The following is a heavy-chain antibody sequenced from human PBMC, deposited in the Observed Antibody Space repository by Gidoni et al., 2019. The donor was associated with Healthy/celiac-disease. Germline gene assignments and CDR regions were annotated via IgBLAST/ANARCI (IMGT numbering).Heavy chain of an antibody. CDR3: ATAGRIAVAGTEYGMDV. CDR1: GYSISSGYY. V-gene: IGHV4-38-2*01. Sequence: QVQLQESGPGLVKPSETLSLTCAVSGYSISSGYYWGWIRQPPGKGLEWIGSIYHSGSTYANPSLKSRVTISVDTSKNQFSLKLSSVTAADTAVYYCATAGRIAVAGTEYGMDVWGQGTTVTVSS. J-gene: IGHJ6*02. D-gene: IGHD6-19*01. CDR2: IYHSGST.